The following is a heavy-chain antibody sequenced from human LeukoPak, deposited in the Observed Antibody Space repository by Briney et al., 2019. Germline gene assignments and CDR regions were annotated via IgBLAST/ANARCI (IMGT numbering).Heavy chain of an antibody. CDR3: ARDRLPYYYGMDV. CDR1: GFTFSGSA. V-gene: IGHV3-73*01. J-gene: IGHJ6*02. Sequence: GGSLRLSCAASGFTFSGSAMQWVRLASGKGLEWVGRIRSKAHTYATEYAASVKGRFTISRDNSKNTLYLQMNSLRAEDTAVYYCARDRLPYYYGMDVWGQGTTVTVSS. CDR2: IRSKAHTYAT.